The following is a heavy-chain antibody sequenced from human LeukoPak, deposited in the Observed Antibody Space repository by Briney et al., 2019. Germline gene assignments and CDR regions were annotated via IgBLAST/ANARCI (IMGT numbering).Heavy chain of an antibody. CDR1: GFTFSTYG. CDR3: ARSRYCSSTSCYGFLDY. CDR2: IWYDGSNK. D-gene: IGHD2-2*01. Sequence: PGGSLRLSCAASGFTFSTYGMHWVRQAPGKGLQWVAVIWYDGSNKQYADSVKGRFTISRDNSKNTPYLQMNSLRAEDTAVYYCARSRYCSSTSCYGFLDYWGQGTLVTVSS. V-gene: IGHV3-33*01. J-gene: IGHJ4*02.